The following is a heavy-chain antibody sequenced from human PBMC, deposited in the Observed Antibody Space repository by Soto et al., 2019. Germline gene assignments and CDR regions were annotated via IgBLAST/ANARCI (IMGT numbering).Heavy chain of an antibody. V-gene: IGHV3-30*18. CDR1: GLTFSAAG. Sequence: QVQLVESGGGVVQPGRSLRLSCAASGLTFSAAGMHWVRQAPGKGLEWVAFIANDGRSESYADSVKGRFTISRDNSQNRLNLQMNGLGAEDTAVYYCAKEKGRTAIDAWGQGTLVSVSS. CDR2: IANDGRSE. CDR3: AKEKGRTAIDA. J-gene: IGHJ5*02.